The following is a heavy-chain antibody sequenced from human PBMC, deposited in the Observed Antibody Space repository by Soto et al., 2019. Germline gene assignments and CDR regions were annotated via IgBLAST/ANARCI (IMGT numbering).Heavy chain of an antibody. CDR3: ASTYGSGYRAFDY. CDR2: VNPIVSMS. CDR1: GDTFNFYS. J-gene: IGHJ4*02. D-gene: IGHD3-10*01. V-gene: IGHV1-69*02. Sequence: QVQLVQSGAEVKRPGSSVKVSCKASGDTFNFYSINWVRQAPGLGLEWMGRVNPIVSMSNYAQKFQGRVTMTADKSTSTAYMEISSLSSEEKDIYYCASTYGSGYRAFDYWGQGALVTVSS.